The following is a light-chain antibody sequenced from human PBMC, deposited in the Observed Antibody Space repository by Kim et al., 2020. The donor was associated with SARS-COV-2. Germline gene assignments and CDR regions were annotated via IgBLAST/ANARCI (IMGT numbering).Light chain of an antibody. J-gene: IGLJ2*01. Sequence: PGKTARVTCGGGNIGSESVPWNQQEPGQAPVVVIYYDRDRPSGIPDRFSGSNSGNTATLTITRVEAGDEADYYCQVWDTSTNHVVFGGGTQLTVL. CDR1: NIGSES. CDR2: YDR. V-gene: IGLV3-21*01. CDR3: QVWDTSTNHVV.